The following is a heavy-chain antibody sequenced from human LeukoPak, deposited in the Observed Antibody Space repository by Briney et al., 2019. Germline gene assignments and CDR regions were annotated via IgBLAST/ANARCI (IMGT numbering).Heavy chain of an antibody. V-gene: IGHV1-2*02. CDR2: INFNSGGT. J-gene: IGHJ5*02. Sequence: ASVKVSCKASGFTFTGYYMHWVRQAPGQGLEWMGWINFNSGGTNYTQKFQGRVTMTRDTSINTAYMELSRLRSDDTAVYFCASLSPSAWGQGTLVTVSS. CDR1: GFTFTGYY. CDR3: ASLSPSA.